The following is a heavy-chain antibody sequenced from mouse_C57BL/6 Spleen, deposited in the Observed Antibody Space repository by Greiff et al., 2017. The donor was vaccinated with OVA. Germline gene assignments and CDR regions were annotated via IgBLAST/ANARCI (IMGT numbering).Heavy chain of an antibody. CDR3: ARSAEGYAMDY. D-gene: IGHD1-2*01. Sequence: VQVVESGAELVRPGTSVKVSCKASGYAFTNYLIEWVKQRPGQGLEWIGVINPGSGGTNYNEKFKGKATLTADKSSSTAYMQLSSLTSEDSAVYFCARSAEGYAMDYWGQGTSVTVSS. CDR2: INPGSGGT. CDR1: GYAFTNYL. J-gene: IGHJ4*01. V-gene: IGHV1-54*01.